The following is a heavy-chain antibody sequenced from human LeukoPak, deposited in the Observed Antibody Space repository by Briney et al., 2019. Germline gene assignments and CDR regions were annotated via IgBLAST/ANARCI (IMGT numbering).Heavy chain of an antibody. J-gene: IGHJ6*03. CDR1: GYTFTGYY. V-gene: IGHV1-8*03. Sequence: ASVKVSCKASGYTFTGYYMHWVRQAPGQGLEWVGWMNPNSGNTGYAQKFQGRVTITRNTSISTAYMELSSLRSEDTAVYYCARTGGYDFWSGYYWSHYYYYYMDVWGKGTTVTVSS. CDR3: ARTGGYDFWSGYYWSHYYYYYMDV. D-gene: IGHD3-3*01. CDR2: MNPNSGNT.